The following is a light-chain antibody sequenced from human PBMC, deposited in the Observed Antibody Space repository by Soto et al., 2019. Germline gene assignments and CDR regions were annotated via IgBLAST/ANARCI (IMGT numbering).Light chain of an antibody. V-gene: IGKV3-20*01. J-gene: IGKJ1*01. Sequence: EIVLTHSPGTLSLSPGERATLSCSASHTVSTNYLAWYQQKPGQAPRLLIYGASKRATGIPDRFSDSGSGTEFTLTISRLEPEDFAVYYCQQYGSSSWTFGQGTKVDIK. CDR3: QQYGSSSWT. CDR2: GAS. CDR1: HTVSTNY.